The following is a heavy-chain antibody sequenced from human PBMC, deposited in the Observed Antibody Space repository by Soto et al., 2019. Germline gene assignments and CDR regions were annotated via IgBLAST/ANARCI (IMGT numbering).Heavy chain of an antibody. CDR1: GGSITSGY. D-gene: IGHD2-8*01. Sequence: SETLSLTCVVPGGSITSGYCTSLRQPAGKGLERIGRISTTGNTNYNPSIMSRVTLSVDTSKNQLSLNLNSLPAADPAGYYCARESLMAAVRPAPYYGMDVWGQGTTVTVSS. CDR2: ISTTGNT. J-gene: IGHJ6*02. V-gene: IGHV4-4*07. CDR3: ARESLMAAVRPAPYYGMDV.